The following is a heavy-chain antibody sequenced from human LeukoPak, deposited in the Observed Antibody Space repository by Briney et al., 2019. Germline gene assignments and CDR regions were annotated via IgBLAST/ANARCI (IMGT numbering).Heavy chain of an antibody. V-gene: IGHV3-23*01. CDR1: ELTFSTYA. Sequence: PGRSLRLSCAASELTFSTYAMSWARQAPGKGLEWVSAISGSGGSTYYADSVKGRFTISRDSPKNTLYLQMNSLRAEDTAVYYCAKTMIVVVIIGAFDIWGQGTMVTVSS. D-gene: IGHD3-22*01. J-gene: IGHJ3*02. CDR3: AKTMIVVVIIGAFDI. CDR2: ISGSGGST.